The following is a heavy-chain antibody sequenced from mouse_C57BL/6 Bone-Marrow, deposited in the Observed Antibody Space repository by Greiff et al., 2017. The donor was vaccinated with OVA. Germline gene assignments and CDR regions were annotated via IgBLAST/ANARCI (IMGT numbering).Heavy chain of an antibody. D-gene: IGHD4-1*01. CDR1: GYTFTSYW. V-gene: IGHV1-50*01. J-gene: IGHJ3*01. CDR2: IDPSDSYP. CDR3: ARWGLGRAWFAY. Sequence: QVQLKQPGAELVKPGASVKLSCKASGYTFTSYWMQWVKQRPGQGLEWIGDIDPSDSYPNYPQKFKGKATLTVDTASSTAYMQRSSLTSEDSAVYYCARWGLGRAWFAYWGQGTLVTVSA.